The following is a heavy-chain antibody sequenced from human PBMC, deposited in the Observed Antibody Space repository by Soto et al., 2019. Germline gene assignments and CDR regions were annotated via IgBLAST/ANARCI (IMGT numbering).Heavy chain of an antibody. J-gene: IGHJ4*02. D-gene: IGHD2-15*01. V-gene: IGHV3-23*01. CDR2: ISGSGRST. CDR3: ARDGGNICSGGSCYFQAPDY. CDR1: GFTFSNYA. Sequence: VQLLESGGGSVQPGGSLRLSCSASGFTFSNYAISWVRQAPGKGLEWVASISGSGRSTNYADSVKGRFTISRDNSKNTLAVQMSSLRAEDTAVYYCARDGGNICSGGSCYFQAPDYWGQGTLVTVSP.